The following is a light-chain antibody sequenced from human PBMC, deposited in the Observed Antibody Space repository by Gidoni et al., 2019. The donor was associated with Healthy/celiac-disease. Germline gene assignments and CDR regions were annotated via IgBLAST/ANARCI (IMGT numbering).Light chain of an antibody. Sequence: DIVMTQSTDSLAVSLGERATINCKSSQSVLYSSNNKNYLAWYQQKPGQPPKLLIYWASTRESGVPDRFSGSGSGTDFTLTISSLQAEDVAVYYCQQYYSTPPFFGQGTKLEIK. CDR2: WAS. J-gene: IGKJ2*01. CDR1: QSVLYSSNNKNY. CDR3: QQYYSTPPF. V-gene: IGKV4-1*01.